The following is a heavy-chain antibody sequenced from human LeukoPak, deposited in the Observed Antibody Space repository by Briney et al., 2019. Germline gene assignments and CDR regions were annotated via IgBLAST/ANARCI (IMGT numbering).Heavy chain of an antibody. CDR3: ATAYDTSGYGPFDM. CDR1: GNTLTESS. Sequence: GASVKVSCKVSGNTLTESSIHWVRQAPGKDLEWVGGFDPGVGGTVYAQKFQGRVTMTEDTSTDTAYMDLSSLRSEDTAVYYCATAYDTSGYGPFDMWGQGTMVTVST. V-gene: IGHV1-24*01. J-gene: IGHJ3*02. CDR2: FDPGVGGT. D-gene: IGHD3-22*01.